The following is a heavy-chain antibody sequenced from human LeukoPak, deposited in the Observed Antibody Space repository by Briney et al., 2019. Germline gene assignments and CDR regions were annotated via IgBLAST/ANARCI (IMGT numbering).Heavy chain of an antibody. CDR3: ARWSSGSYDGFDY. D-gene: IGHD3-10*01. V-gene: IGHV4-38-2*01. CDR1: GYSIGSGYY. Sequence: SETLSLTCAVSGYSIGSGYYWGWIRQPPGKGLEWIGSIYHSGSTYYNPSLKSRVTISVDTSKNQFSLKLSSVTAADTAVYYCARWSSGSYDGFDYWGQGTLVTVSS. CDR2: IYHSGST. J-gene: IGHJ4*02.